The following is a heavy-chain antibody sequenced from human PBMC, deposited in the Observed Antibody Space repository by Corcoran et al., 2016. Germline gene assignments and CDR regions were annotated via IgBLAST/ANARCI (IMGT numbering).Heavy chain of an antibody. CDR3: ARRSWSGSSYYFDY. D-gene: IGHD3-3*01. J-gene: IGHJ4*02. CDR1: GGFISTYY. V-gene: IGHV4-59*01. Sequence: QVQLQESGPGLVKPSETLSLTCTVSGGFISTYYWSWIRQPPGKGLEWIGYVYDSGSTNYNPSLKSRVTISVDTSKNRFSLKLSSVTAADTAVYYCARRSWSGSSYYFDYWGQGTLVTVSS. CDR2: VYDSGST.